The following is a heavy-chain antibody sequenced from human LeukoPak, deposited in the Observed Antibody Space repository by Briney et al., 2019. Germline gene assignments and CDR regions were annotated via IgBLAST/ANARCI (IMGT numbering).Heavy chain of an antibody. D-gene: IGHD6-13*01. CDR1: GFTFSSYA. J-gene: IGHJ5*02. CDR3: ARDTSSSWYLYWFDP. Sequence: SGGSLRLSCAASGFTFSSYAMHWVRQAPGKGLEWVAVISYDGSNKYYADSVKGRFTISRDNSKNTLYLQMNSLRAEDTAVYYCARDTSSSWYLYWFDPWGQGTLVTVSP. CDR2: ISYDGSNK. V-gene: IGHV3-30*01.